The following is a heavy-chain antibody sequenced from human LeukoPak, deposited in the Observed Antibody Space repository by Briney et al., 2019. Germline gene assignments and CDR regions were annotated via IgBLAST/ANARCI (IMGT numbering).Heavy chain of an antibody. CDR1: EFTFSSHN. D-gene: IGHD6-19*01. CDR2: IKQDGSEK. V-gene: IGHV3-7*01. CDR3: AREGSGWHLNY. Sequence: GGSLRLSCAASEFTFSSHNMNWVRQAPGKGLEWVANIKQDGSEKYYVDSVKGRFTISRDNAKNSLYLQMNSLRAEDTAVYYCAREGSGWHLNYWGQGTLVTVSS. J-gene: IGHJ4*02.